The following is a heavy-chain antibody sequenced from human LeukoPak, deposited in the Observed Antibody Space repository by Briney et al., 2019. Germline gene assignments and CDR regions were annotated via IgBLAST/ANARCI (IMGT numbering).Heavy chain of an antibody. Sequence: SGVSLILFCAACRFTFSSYGMHWVRQASGRGPERVAVISGDGSNKYYADSVKGRFTISRDNSKNTLYLQMNSLRAEDTAVYYCAKDRYYGSGSYSLYFDYWGQGTLVTVSS. D-gene: IGHD3-10*01. CDR3: AKDRYYGSGSYSLYFDY. V-gene: IGHV3-30*18. J-gene: IGHJ4*02. CDR1: RFTFSSYG. CDR2: ISGDGSNK.